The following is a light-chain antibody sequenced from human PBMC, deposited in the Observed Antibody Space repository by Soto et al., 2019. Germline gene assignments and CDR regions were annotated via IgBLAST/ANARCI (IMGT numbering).Light chain of an antibody. V-gene: IGKV1-12*01. J-gene: IGKJ4*01. CDR3: QQSSGFPLT. CDR1: QGISTW. CDR2: PAS. Sequence: DILMTQSPSAVSASVGDRVTITCRASQGISTWLAWYQQKPGKAPNLLIYPASSLKSGIPSRFSGSGSGTDFTLTITSLQPEDFATYYCQQSSGFPLTLGGGTKVEIK.